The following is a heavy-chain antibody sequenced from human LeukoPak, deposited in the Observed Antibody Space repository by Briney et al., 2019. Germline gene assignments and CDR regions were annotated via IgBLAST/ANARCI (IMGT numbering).Heavy chain of an antibody. D-gene: IGHD2-15*01. CDR2: LYCGST. J-gene: IGHJ6*03. CDR3: AKVYSYHYYYMEI. V-gene: IGHV4-59*11. Sequence: SETLSLTCTVSGDSISRHYWNWNRHSPGRGLEWIGYLYCGSTNYNPSLKSRVTMSLDTSQNRLYLNMSAVTAADTAVYFCAKVYSYHYYYMEIWGKGTTVTVSS. CDR1: GDSISRHY.